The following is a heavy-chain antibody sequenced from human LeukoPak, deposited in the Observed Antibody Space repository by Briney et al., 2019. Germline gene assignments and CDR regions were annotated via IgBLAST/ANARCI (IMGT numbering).Heavy chain of an antibody. Sequence: GESLKTSCKGAGYSFTSDWIGWGRQMPGKVLEWMGIIYPGDSDTTNRPNSQVKVTISGDNSITTAYLQWSTLKASDTAMSYCARLGRTYYYGSGSYYKVWFDPWGQGTLVTVSS. CDR1: GYSFTSDW. D-gene: IGHD3-10*01. CDR3: ARLGRTYYYGSGSYYKVWFDP. J-gene: IGHJ5*02. CDR2: IYPGDSDT. V-gene: IGHV5-51*01.